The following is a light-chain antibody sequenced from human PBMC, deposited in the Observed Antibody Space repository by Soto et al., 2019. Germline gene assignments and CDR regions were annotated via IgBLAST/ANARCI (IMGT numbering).Light chain of an antibody. CDR2: DVS. Sequence: QSVLTQPASVSESPGQSITISCTGTSSDVGAYDYVSWYQQHPGKAPKLMIYDVSNRPSGVSNRFSGSKSGNTASLTISGLQAEDEAHYCTSYTSSNSLVVFGGGTQLTVL. CDR3: TSYTSSNSLVV. J-gene: IGLJ3*02. CDR1: SSDVGAYDY. V-gene: IGLV2-14*03.